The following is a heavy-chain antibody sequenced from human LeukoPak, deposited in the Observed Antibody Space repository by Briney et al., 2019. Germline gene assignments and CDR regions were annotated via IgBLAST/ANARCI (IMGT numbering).Heavy chain of an antibody. CDR1: GFMFGDHA. CDR2: IRSRAYGEAT. Sequence: GGSLRLSCTASGFMFGDHALSWVRQAPGKGLEWVGFIRSRAYGEATGYAASVKGRFTISRDDSRSIAYLQMSSLKTEDTAVYYCTRDRYYYGMDVWGKGTTVTVSS. CDR3: TRDRYYYGMDV. J-gene: IGHJ6*04. V-gene: IGHV3-49*04.